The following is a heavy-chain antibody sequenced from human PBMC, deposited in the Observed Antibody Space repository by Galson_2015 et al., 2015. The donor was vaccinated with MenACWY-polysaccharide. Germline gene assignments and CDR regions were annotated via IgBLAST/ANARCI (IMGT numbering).Heavy chain of an antibody. CDR1: GFTFTSYA. CDR2: IRSSGTNT. D-gene: IGHD3-3*01. Sequence: SLRLCCAASGFTFTSYAMSWVRPAPGKGLEWVSAIRSSGTNTYYADSVKGLFTISRDNSKNTLYLQMNSLRAEDTAAYYCAKDSTDFWSVAGRFDHWGQGTLVTVSS. V-gene: IGHV3-23*01. CDR3: AKDSTDFWSVAGRFDH. J-gene: IGHJ5*02.